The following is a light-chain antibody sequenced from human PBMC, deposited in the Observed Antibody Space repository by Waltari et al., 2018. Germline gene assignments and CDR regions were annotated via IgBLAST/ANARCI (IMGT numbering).Light chain of an antibody. CDR1: PPNIGENV. Sequence: QSVLSQPPSASGTPGQRVTIPCAGRPPNIGENVVNWSQQVPRKAPKLLCYRNDRRPPGVPDRFSGSKSGTSASLAISGLQSEDEADYYCATWDESPSGHWVCGGGTKVTVL. CDR3: ATWDESPSGHWV. V-gene: IGLV1-44*01. CDR2: RND. J-gene: IGLJ3*02.